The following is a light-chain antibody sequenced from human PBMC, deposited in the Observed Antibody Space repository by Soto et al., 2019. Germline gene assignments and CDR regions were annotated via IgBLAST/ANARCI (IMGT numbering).Light chain of an antibody. CDR2: KAS. CDR3: QQYNSYWT. Sequence: DIQMTQSPSTLSASVGDRVTITCRASQSISSWLAWYQQKPVIAPNLLIYKASSLESGVPSSFSGSVSGTEFTLTISSLQPDDFATYYCQQYNSYWTFGQGTKVEIK. CDR1: QSISSW. V-gene: IGKV1-5*03. J-gene: IGKJ1*01.